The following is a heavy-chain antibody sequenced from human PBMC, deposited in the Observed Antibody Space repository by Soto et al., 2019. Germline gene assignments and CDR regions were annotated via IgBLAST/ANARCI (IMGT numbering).Heavy chain of an antibody. D-gene: IGHD4-17*01. J-gene: IGHJ4*02. CDR3: ACNRGGGDYGDSPGSYYFDY. V-gene: IGHV1-69*12. CDR1: GGTFSSYA. Sequence: QVQLVQSGAEVKKPGSSVKVSCKASGGTFSSYAISWVRQAPGQGLEWMGGIIPIFGTANYATEFQGRVTISADESTSTAYMELSSMRSEDTAVYYCACNRGGGDYGDSPGSYYFDYWGQGTLVRVPS. CDR2: IIPIFGTA.